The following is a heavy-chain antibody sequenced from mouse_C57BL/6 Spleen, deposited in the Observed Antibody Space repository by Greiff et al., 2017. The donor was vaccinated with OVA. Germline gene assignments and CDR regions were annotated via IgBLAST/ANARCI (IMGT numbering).Heavy chain of an antibody. V-gene: IGHV1-64*01. J-gene: IGHJ3*01. Sequence: QVQLQQPGAELVKPGASVKLSCKASGYTFTSYWMHWVKQRPGQGLEWIGMIHPNSGSTNYNEKFKSKATLTVDKSSSTAYMQLSSLTSEDSAVYYCASPNYDYDAVPWFAYWGQGTLVTVSA. CDR3: ASPNYDYDAVPWFAY. D-gene: IGHD2-4*01. CDR1: GYTFTSYW. CDR2: IHPNSGST.